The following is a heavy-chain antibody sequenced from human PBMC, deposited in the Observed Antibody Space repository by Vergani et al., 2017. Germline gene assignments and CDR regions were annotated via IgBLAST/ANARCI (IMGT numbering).Heavy chain of an antibody. CDR2: ISWNSGSI. D-gene: IGHD1-26*01. J-gene: IGHJ3*02. V-gene: IGHV3-9*01. CDR1: GFTFDDYA. Sequence: EVQLVESGGGLVQPGRSLRLSCAASGFTFDDYAMHWVRQAPGKGLEWVSGISWNSGSIGYADSVKGRFTISRDNAKNSLYLQMNSLRAEDTALYYCARGSGVGTTADTFDIWGQGTMVTVSS. CDR3: ARGSGVGTTADTFDI.